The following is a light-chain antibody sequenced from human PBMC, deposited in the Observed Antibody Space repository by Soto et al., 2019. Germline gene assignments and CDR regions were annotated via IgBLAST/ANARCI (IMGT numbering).Light chain of an antibody. CDR3: QQYDKWPPT. Sequence: EMEMTQSPSTLSASPGERATLSCRASQNLSRNLAWYQQQPGQAPRLLIFYASTRATGIPARFSGSGSGTDFTLTISSLQYEDFSVYYCQQYDKWPPTFGQGTKVEIK. CDR1: QNLSRN. CDR2: YAS. J-gene: IGKJ2*01. V-gene: IGKV3-15*01.